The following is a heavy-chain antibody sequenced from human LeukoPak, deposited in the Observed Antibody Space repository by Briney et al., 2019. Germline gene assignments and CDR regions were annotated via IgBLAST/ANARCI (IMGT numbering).Heavy chain of an antibody. CDR1: GYSPSSGYY. D-gene: IGHD3-16*02. Sequence: PSETLSLTCAVSGYSPSSGYYWGWIRQPPGKGLEWIGSIYHSGSTYYNPSLKSRVTISVDTSKNQFSLKLSSVTAADTAVYYCARNDYVWGSYRYPNWFDPWGQGTLVTVSS. CDR2: IYHSGST. V-gene: IGHV4-38-2*01. CDR3: ARNDYVWGSYRYPNWFDP. J-gene: IGHJ5*02.